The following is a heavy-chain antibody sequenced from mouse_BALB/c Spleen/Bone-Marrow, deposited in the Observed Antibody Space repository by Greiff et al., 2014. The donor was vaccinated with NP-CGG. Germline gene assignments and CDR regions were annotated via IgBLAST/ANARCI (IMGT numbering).Heavy chain of an antibody. V-gene: IGHV1-69*02. D-gene: IGHD1-1*01. CDR2: IYPSDSYT. Sequence: SGAELVRPGASVKPSCKASGYTFTSYWINWVKQRPGQGLEWIGNIYPSDSYTNYNQKFKDKATLTVDKSSSTAYMQLSSPTAEDSAVYYCTREGYYGSSYVDYWGQGTTLTVSS. J-gene: IGHJ2*01. CDR1: GYTFTSYW. CDR3: TREGYYGSSYVDY.